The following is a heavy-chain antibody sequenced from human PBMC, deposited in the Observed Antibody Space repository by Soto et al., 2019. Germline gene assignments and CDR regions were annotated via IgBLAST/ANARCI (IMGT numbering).Heavy chain of an antibody. Sequence: ASVKVSCKASGYTFTRFGISWVRQAPGQGLEWMGWISGYNGDSNYAQKFQGRVSMTMDTSTGTAYMELRSLTSDDTAVYYCAKNGQPPYYYYGLDVWG. D-gene: IGHD2-8*01. CDR1: GYTFTRFG. J-gene: IGHJ6*02. V-gene: IGHV1-18*01. CDR3: AKNGQPPYYYYGLDV. CDR2: ISGYNGDS.